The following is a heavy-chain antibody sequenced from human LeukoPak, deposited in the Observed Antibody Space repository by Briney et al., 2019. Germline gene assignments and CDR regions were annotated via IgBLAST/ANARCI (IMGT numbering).Heavy chain of an antibody. V-gene: IGHV1-46*01. CDR1: GYTFTSYY. D-gene: IGHD6-19*01. Sequence: ASVKVSCKASGYTFTSYYMHWVRQAPGQGLEWMGIINPSGGSTSYAQKFQGRVTMTRDTSTSTVYMELSSLRSEDTAVYYCARVGRINYSSGSFDYWGQGTLVTVSS. CDR2: INPSGGST. J-gene: IGHJ4*02. CDR3: ARVGRINYSSGSFDY.